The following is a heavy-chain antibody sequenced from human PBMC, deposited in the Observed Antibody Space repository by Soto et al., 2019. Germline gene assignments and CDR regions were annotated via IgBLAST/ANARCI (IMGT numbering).Heavy chain of an antibody. CDR2: IYYSGST. CDR1: GGYIRSGGYY. J-gene: IGHJ5*02. Sequence: SETLSLTCPVSGGYIRSGGYYWSWIRQHPGKGLEWIGYIYYSGSTYYNPSLKSRVTISVDTSKNQFSLKLSSVTAADTAVYYCARVVFQQLGSRGWFDPWGQGTLVTVSS. V-gene: IGHV4-31*03. D-gene: IGHD6-13*01. CDR3: ARVVFQQLGSRGWFDP.